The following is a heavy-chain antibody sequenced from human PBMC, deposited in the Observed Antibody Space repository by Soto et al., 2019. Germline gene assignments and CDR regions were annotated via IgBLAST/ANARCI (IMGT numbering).Heavy chain of an antibody. J-gene: IGHJ6*02. CDR2: IYYSGST. CDR3: ARIAVAGRTNYYYYGMDV. V-gene: IGHV4-59*01. CDR1: GGSISSYY. D-gene: IGHD6-19*01. Sequence: PSETLSLTCTVSGGSISSYYWSWIRQPPGKGLEWIGYIYYSGSTNYNPSLKSRVTISVDTSKNQFSLKLSSVTAADTAVYYCARIAVAGRTNYYYYGMDVWGQGTTVTVSS.